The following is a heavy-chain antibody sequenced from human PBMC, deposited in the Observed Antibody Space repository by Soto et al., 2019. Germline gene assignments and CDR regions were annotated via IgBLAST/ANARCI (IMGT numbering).Heavy chain of an antibody. Sequence: GGSLRRFCAASGFTFSRYWMNWVRQAPGKGLEWVANIKQDGTEKNYVDSVKGRFTISRDNARNSLYLQMDSLRAEDTAVYFCARGDTPMITGMDSFDIWGQGTMVTVSS. CDR2: IKQDGTEK. V-gene: IGHV3-7*01. D-gene: IGHD5-18*01. CDR1: GFTFSRYW. J-gene: IGHJ3*02. CDR3: ARGDTPMITGMDSFDI.